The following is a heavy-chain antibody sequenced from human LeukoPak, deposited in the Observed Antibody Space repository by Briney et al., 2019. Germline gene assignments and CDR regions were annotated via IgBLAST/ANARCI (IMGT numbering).Heavy chain of an antibody. CDR1: GFTFSTYS. Sequence: GGSLRLSCAASGFTFSTYSMNWVRQTPGKGLEWVSYISSTSSTILYADSVKGRLTISRDNAKNSLYLQMNSLGAADTAVYYCVRDPRYPYQYESDNSGFSLDYWGQGTLVTVSS. CDR2: ISSTSSTI. CDR3: VRDPRYPYQYESDNSGFSLDY. D-gene: IGHD3-22*01. V-gene: IGHV3-48*04. J-gene: IGHJ4*02.